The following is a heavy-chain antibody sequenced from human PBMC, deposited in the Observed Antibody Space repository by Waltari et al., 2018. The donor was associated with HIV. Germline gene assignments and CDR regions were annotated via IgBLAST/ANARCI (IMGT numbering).Heavy chain of an antibody. J-gene: IGHJ4*02. D-gene: IGHD6-19*01. CDR2: INGDESRI. Sequence: EVQLVESGGGLVQPGGSLRLSCVASGFTFSNYWVHWVRQGPGKGLVWVARINGDESRILYADALKGRFTISRDNARNTLYLKMNSLRAEDTAVYYCARRHSSEGILDYWGQGTLVTVSS. V-gene: IGHV3-74*01. CDR1: GFTFSNYW. CDR3: ARRHSSEGILDY.